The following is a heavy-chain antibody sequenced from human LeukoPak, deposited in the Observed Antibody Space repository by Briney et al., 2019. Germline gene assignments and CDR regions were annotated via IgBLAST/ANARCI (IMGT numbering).Heavy chain of an antibody. CDR2: IYHSGST. V-gene: IGHV4-4*02. CDR1: GGSISSSNW. Sequence: SETLSLTCAVSGGSISSSNWWSWVRQPPGKGLEWIGEIYHSGSTNYNPSLKSRVTISVDKSKNQFSLKLSSVTAADTAVYYCARDIWGLGGYFDYWGQGAQVTVSS. J-gene: IGHJ4*02. CDR3: ARDIWGLGGYFDY. D-gene: IGHD3-16*01.